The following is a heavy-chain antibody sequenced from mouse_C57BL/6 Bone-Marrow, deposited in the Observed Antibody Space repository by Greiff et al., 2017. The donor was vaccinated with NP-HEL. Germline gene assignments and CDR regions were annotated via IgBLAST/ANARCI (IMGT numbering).Heavy chain of an antibody. D-gene: IGHD2-1*01. V-gene: IGHV1-64*01. J-gene: IGHJ2*01. CDR2: IHPNSGST. Sequence: VQLQQPGAELVKPGASVKLSCKASGYTFTSYWMHWVKQRPGQGLEWIGMIHPNSGSTNYNEKFKSKATLTVDKSSRTAYMQLSSLTSEDSAVYYCAREGIFYYGNYRGFDYWGQGTTLTVSS. CDR3: AREGIFYYGNYRGFDY. CDR1: GYTFTSYW.